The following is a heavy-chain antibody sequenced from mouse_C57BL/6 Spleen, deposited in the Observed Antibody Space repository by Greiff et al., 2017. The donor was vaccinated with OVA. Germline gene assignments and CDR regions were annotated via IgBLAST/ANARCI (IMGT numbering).Heavy chain of an antibody. CDR2: FYPGSGSI. CDR3: ARHENYYGIWYFDV. V-gene: IGHV1-62-2*01. J-gene: IGHJ1*03. CDR1: GYTFTEYT. D-gene: IGHD1-1*01. Sequence: QVHVKQSGAELVKPGASVKLSCKASGYTFTEYTIHWVKQRSGQGLEWLGWFYPGSGSIKYNEKFKDKATLTADKSSRTVYMELSRLTSEDSAVYFCARHENYYGIWYFDVWGTGTTVTVSA.